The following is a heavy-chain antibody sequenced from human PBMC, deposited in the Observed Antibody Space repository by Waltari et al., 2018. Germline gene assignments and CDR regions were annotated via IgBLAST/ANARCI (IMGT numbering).Heavy chain of an antibody. CDR3: AKEPPGYYDSSGQGGYFDY. J-gene: IGHJ4*02. Sequence: EVQLVESGGGLVQPGGSLRLSCAASGFTFSSYAMSWVRQAPGKGLEWVSAISGSGGSTYYADSVKGRFTISRDNSKNTLYLQMNSLRAEDTAVYYCAKEPPGYYDSSGQGGYFDYWGQGTLVTVSS. CDR2: ISGSGGST. D-gene: IGHD3-22*01. CDR1: GFTFSSYA. V-gene: IGHV3-23*04.